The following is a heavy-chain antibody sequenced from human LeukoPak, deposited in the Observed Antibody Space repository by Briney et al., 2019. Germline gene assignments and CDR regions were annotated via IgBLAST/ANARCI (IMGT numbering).Heavy chain of an antibody. V-gene: IGHV4-59*01. D-gene: IGHD6-19*01. CDR3: ARDRSGWYVGVGYFDY. J-gene: IGHJ4*02. Sequence: SETLSLTCTVSGGSISSYYWSWIRQPPGKRLEWIGYISYSGSTNYNPSLKSRVTISVDTSKNQFSLKLSSVTAADTAVYYCARDRSGWYVGVGYFDYWGQGTLVTVSS. CDR1: GGSISSYY. CDR2: ISYSGST.